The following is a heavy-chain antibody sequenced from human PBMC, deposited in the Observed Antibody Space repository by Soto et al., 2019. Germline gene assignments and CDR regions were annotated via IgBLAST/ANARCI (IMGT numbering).Heavy chain of an antibody. V-gene: IGHV1-18*01. CDR2: ISAYNGNT. CDR1: GYTFTSYG. Sequence: ASVTVSWKASGYTFTSYGIIWVRQAPGQGLEWMGWISAYNGNTNYAQKLQGRVTMTTDTSTSTAYMELRSLRSDDTAVYYCARTYCSGGSCYPLGAFDIWGQGTMVTVSS. D-gene: IGHD2-15*01. J-gene: IGHJ3*02. CDR3: ARTYCSGGSCYPLGAFDI.